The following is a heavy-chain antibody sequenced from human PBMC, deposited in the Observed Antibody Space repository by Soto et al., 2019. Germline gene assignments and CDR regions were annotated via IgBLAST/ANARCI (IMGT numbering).Heavy chain of an antibody. CDR1: GFTFSSDA. D-gene: IGHD4-17*01. Sequence: PGGSLILSCAASGFTFSSDAMSWVRQAPGKGLEWVSAISGSGGSTYYADSVKGRFTISRDNSKNTLYLQMNSLRAEDTAVYYCSKVSKGGDYVSFDYWGQGTLVXVSS. CDR3: SKVSKGGDYVSFDY. CDR2: ISGSGGST. V-gene: IGHV3-23*01. J-gene: IGHJ4*02.